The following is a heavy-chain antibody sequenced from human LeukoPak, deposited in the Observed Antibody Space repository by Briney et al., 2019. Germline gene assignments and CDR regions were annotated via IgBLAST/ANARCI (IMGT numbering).Heavy chain of an antibody. CDR2: IIPILGIA. V-gene: IGHV1-69*04. Sequence: GASVKVSCKASGYTFTGYYMHWVRQAPGQGLEWMGRIIPILGIANYAQKFQGRVTITADKSTSTAYMELSSLRSEDTAVYYCARVGGGSGSYYNGRDRGPGDYWGQGTLVTVSS. J-gene: IGHJ4*02. D-gene: IGHD3-10*01. CDR3: ARVGGGSGSYYNGRDRGPGDY. CDR1: GYTFTGYY.